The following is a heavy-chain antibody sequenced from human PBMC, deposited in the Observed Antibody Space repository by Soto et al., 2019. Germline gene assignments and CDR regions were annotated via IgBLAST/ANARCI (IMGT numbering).Heavy chain of an antibody. J-gene: IGHJ6*02. Sequence: ASVKVSCKASRYTFTGYYMHSLRHSPGQWLERRLWINPNSGVTNYAQKFQGRVTMTRDTSISTAYMELSRLRSDDTAVYYCARDFQVERPPRHYYYGTEVWGQGTTVTVSS. CDR1: RYTFTGYY. D-gene: IGHD1-1*01. V-gene: IGHV1-2*02. CDR2: INPNSGVT. CDR3: ARDFQVERPPRHYYYGTEV.